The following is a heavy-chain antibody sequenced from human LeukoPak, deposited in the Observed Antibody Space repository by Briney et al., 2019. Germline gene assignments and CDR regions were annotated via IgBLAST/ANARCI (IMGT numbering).Heavy chain of an antibody. CDR2: IYYSGST. CDR1: GGSISSSSYY. CDR3: ASRVGVTSWVDY. D-gene: IGHD1-26*01. J-gene: IGHJ4*02. Sequence: SETLSLTCTVSGGSISSSSYYWGWIRQPPGKGLEWIGSIYYSGSTYYNPSLKSRVTISVDTSKNQFSLKLSSVTAADTAVYYCASRVGVTSWVDYWGQGTLVTVSS. V-gene: IGHV4-39*01.